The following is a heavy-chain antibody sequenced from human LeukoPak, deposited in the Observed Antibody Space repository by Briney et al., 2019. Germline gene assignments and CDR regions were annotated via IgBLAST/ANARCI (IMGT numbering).Heavy chain of an antibody. Sequence: ASVKVSCKVSGYTLTELSMHWVRQAPGKGLEWMGGFDPEDGETIYAQKFQGRVTMTEDTSTDTAYMELSSLRSEDTAVYYCATVVRGYYDSSGYLRLFDYWGQGTLVTVSS. CDR3: ATVVRGYYDSSGYLRLFDY. CDR1: GYTLTELS. J-gene: IGHJ4*02. CDR2: FDPEDGET. V-gene: IGHV1-24*01. D-gene: IGHD3-22*01.